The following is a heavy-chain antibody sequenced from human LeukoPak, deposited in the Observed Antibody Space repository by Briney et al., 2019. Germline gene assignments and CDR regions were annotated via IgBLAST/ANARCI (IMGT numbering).Heavy chain of an antibody. D-gene: IGHD2-8*02. Sequence: LRLSCAASGFTFSSYSMNWVRQHPGKGLEWIGYIYYSGSTYYNPSLKSRVTISVDTSKNQFSLKLSSVTAADTAVYYCARGTGTDYFDYWGQGTLVTVSS. CDR2: IYYSGST. CDR1: GFTFSSYS. V-gene: IGHV4-31*02. CDR3: ARGTGTDYFDY. J-gene: IGHJ4*02.